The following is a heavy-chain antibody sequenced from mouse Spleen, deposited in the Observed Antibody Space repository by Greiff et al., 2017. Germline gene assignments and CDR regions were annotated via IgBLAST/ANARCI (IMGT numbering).Heavy chain of an antibody. Sequence: EVKVVESEGGLVQPGSSMKLSCTASGFTFSDYYMAWVRQVPEKGLEWVANINYDGSSTYYLDSLKSRFIISRDNAKNILYLQMSSLKSEDTATYYCAREITTVVATEGYFDVWGAGTTVTVSS. D-gene: IGHD1-1*01. CDR1: GFTFSDYY. CDR3: AREITTVVATEGYFDV. J-gene: IGHJ1*01. V-gene: IGHV5-16*01. CDR2: INYDGSST.